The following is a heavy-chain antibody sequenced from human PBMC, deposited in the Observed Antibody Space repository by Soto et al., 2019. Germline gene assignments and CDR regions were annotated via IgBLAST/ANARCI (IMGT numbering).Heavy chain of an antibody. V-gene: IGHV3-30-3*01. CDR1: GFTFSSYA. Sequence: QVQLVESGGGVVQPGRSLRLSCAASGFTFSSYAMHWVRQAPGKGLEWVAVISYDGSNKYYADSEKGRFTISRDNSKNTLYLQMNSLRAEDTAVYYCARDEIRFSWAYGMDVWGQGTTVTVSS. J-gene: IGHJ6*02. CDR2: ISYDGSNK. D-gene: IGHD3-3*01. CDR3: ARDEIRFSWAYGMDV.